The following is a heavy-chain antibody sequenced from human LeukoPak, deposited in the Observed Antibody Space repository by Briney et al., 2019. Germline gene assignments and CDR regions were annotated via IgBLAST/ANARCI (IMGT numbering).Heavy chain of an antibody. J-gene: IGHJ4*02. V-gene: IGHV1-2*02. Sequence: ASVKVSCKSSGYTFTGNYMHWVRQAPGQGLEWMGWINPNSGDTKYAQNFQGRVTMTRDTSITTTYMELSSLRSDDTAVYYCVRDRHTVAVVATLDYWGQGTLVIASS. D-gene: IGHD6-19*01. CDR3: VRDRHTVAVVATLDY. CDR1: GYTFTGNY. CDR2: INPNSGDT.